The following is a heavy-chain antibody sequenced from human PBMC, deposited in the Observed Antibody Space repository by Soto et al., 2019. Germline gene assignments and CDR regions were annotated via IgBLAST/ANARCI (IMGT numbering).Heavy chain of an antibody. Sequence: EVQLVESGGGLVQPGGSVRLSCAASKFTITSYWMHWVRQAPGKGLVWVSRINSDGSSISYADAVEGRFTISRDNAKNTLYLQMYSLRVEDTAVYYCAREVSHGYVLRGMDVWGQGTTVTVFS. CDR3: AREVSHGYVLRGMDV. V-gene: IGHV3-74*01. D-gene: IGHD5-18*01. CDR1: KFTITSYW. CDR2: INSDGSSI. J-gene: IGHJ6*02.